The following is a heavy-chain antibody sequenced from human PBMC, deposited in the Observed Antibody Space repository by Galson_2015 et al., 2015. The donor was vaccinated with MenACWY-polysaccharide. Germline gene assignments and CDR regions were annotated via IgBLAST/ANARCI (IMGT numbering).Heavy chain of an antibody. V-gene: IGHV3-33*01. J-gene: IGHJ3*01. CDR3: AREGSRIVFHAFDV. CDR2: IQYDGTNK. CDR1: GLRFSGSG. Sequence: SLRLSCAASGLRFSGSGMHWVRQAPGKGLEWVAVIQYDGTNKVYADSVKGRFSISRDNSKNTLYLEMNSLRAEDTALYYCAREGSRIVFHAFDVWGQETMVTVSS. D-gene: IGHD2-21*01.